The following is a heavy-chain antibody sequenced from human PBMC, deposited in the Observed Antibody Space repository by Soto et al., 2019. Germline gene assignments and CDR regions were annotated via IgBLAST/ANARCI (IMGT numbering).Heavy chain of an antibody. Sequence: ASVKVSCKASGYTFTGYYMHWVRQAPGQGLEWMGWINPNSGGTNYAQKFQGWVTMTRDTSISTAYMELSRLRSDDTAVYYCARTRPVEQLVHAFDIWGQGTMVTVSS. D-gene: IGHD6-6*01. CDR3: ARTRPVEQLVHAFDI. V-gene: IGHV1-2*04. J-gene: IGHJ3*02. CDR2: INPNSGGT. CDR1: GYTFTGYY.